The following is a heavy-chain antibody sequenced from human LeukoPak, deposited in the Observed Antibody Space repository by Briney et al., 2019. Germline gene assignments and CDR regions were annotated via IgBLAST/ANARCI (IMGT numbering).Heavy chain of an antibody. V-gene: IGHV3-23*01. J-gene: IGHJ6*02. CDR2: ITGSGGNT. CDR1: GFIFSSYS. D-gene: IGHD6-13*01. CDR3: AKAASSSWPSYYYGMDV. Sequence: PGGSLRLTCAAPGFIFSSYSMSRVRQAPGKGLEWVSVITGSGGNTYYADSVKGRFTISKDNSKNTVYLQMSSLRVDDTAVYYCAKAASSSWPSYYYGMDVWGQGTTVTVSS.